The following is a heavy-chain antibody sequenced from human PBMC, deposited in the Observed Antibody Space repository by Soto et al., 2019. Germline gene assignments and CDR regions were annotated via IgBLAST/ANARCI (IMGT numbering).Heavy chain of an antibody. D-gene: IGHD3-3*01. CDR1: GFTFSSFV. J-gene: IGHJ6*02. CDR2: IWYDGSKK. CDR3: ARDASYYSLWSGYYPSRNGMDV. Sequence: HPGGSLRLSCAASGFTFSSFVMHWVRQSPGKGLEWVSLIWYDGSKKSYGDSVKGRFTISRDNSRNTVYLQMNSLRADDTAVYYCARDASYYSLWSGYYPSRNGMDVWGQGTTVTVSS. V-gene: IGHV3-33*01.